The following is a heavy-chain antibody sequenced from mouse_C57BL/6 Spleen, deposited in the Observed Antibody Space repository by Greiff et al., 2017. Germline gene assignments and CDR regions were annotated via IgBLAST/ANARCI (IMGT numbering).Heavy chain of an antibody. D-gene: IGHD2-5*01. CDR1: GFHIKDYY. CDR3: TFYSNYDFDY. V-gene: IGHV14-1*01. Sequence: VQLKQSGAELVRPGASVKLSCTASGFHIKDYYMHWVKQRPEQGLEWIGRIDPEDGDTEYAPKFQGKATLTADTSSNTAYLQRSSLTSEDTAVYYCTFYSNYDFDYWGQGTTLTVSS. CDR2: IDPEDGDT. J-gene: IGHJ2*01.